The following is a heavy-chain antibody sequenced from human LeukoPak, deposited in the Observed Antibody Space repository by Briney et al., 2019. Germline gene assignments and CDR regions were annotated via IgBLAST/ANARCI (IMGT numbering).Heavy chain of an antibody. CDR1: GGTFSSYA. Sequence: PVKVSCKASGGTFSSYAISWVRQAPGQGLEWMGGIIPIFGTANYAQKFQGRVTITADESTSTAYMELSSLRSEDTAVYYCASTGYPYYYDSSGYSFDYWGQGTLVTVSS. CDR3: ASTGYPYYYDSSGYSFDY. D-gene: IGHD3-22*01. CDR2: IIPIFGTA. J-gene: IGHJ4*02. V-gene: IGHV1-69*13.